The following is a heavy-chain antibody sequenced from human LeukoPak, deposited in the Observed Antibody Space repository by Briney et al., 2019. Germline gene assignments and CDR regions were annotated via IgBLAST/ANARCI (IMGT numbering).Heavy chain of an antibody. CDR1: GYTFTSYD. CDR3: ARGVNTYLWFGGDYMDV. D-gene: IGHD3-16*01. Sequence: ASVKVSCKASGYTFTSYDINWVRQATGQGLEWMGWMNPNSGNTGYARKFQGRVTITRNTSISTAYMELGSLRSEDTAVYYCARGVNTYLWFGGDYMDVWGKGSTVTVSS. CDR2: MNPNSGNT. V-gene: IGHV1-8*03. J-gene: IGHJ6*03.